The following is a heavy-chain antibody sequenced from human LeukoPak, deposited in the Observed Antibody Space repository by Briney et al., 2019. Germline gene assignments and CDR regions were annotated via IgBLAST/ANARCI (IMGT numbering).Heavy chain of an antibody. CDR2: IYHSGSA. CDR1: GGSISSGGYY. V-gene: IGHV4-30-2*01. CDR3: ARDFDNSAFDI. Sequence: PSETLSLTCTVSGGSISSGGYYWSWIRQPPGKGLEWIGYIYHSGSAYYNPSLKSRVTISVDRSKNQFSLKLSSVTAADTAVYYCARDFDNSAFDIWGQGTMVTVSS. J-gene: IGHJ3*02. D-gene: IGHD3-9*01.